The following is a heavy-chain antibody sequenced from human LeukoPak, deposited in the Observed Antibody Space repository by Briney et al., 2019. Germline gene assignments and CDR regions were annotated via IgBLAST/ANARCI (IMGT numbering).Heavy chain of an antibody. Sequence: PSETLSLTCTVSGGSISSSSYYWGWIRQPPGKGLEWIGSIYYSGSTYYNPSLKSRVTISVDTSKNQFSLKLSSVTAADTAVYYCARVRRTLIFGVVNDAFDIWGQGTMVTVSS. V-gene: IGHV4-39*07. CDR2: IYYSGST. CDR1: GGSISSSSYY. D-gene: IGHD3-3*01. CDR3: ARVRRTLIFGVVNDAFDI. J-gene: IGHJ3*02.